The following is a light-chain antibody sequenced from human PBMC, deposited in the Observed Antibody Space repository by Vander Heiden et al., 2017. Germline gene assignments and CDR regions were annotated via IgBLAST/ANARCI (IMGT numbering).Light chain of an antibody. CDR1: QSISTY. V-gene: IGKV1-39*01. Sequence: DIQMTQSPSSLSTSVGERVIITCRAGQSISTYLNWYQQKPGKAPKLLIYGASRLQSGVPPRFSGSGSGTDFTLTISSLQPEDFATYYCQQTNSSLFSFGPGTKVDIK. CDR3: QQTNSSLFS. J-gene: IGKJ3*01. CDR2: GAS.